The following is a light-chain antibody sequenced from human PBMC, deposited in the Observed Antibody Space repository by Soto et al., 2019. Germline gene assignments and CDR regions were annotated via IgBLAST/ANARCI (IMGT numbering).Light chain of an antibody. CDR3: QQSCNPRT. CDR2: AAS. Sequence: DIQMTQSPSSLSASVGERVTITCRASQSISSYLNWYQQKPGKAPKLLIYAASSLQSGVPSRFSGSGSGTDFHLTSSSQPTEYDAHYYRQQSCNPRTFGQGTKVEI. J-gene: IGKJ1*01. V-gene: IGKV1-39*01. CDR1: QSISSY.